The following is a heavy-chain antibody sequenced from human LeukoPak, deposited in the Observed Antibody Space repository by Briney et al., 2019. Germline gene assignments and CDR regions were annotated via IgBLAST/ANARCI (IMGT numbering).Heavy chain of an antibody. CDR3: LRESGAFCPFGY. CDR1: GGSISSTNW. CDR2: ISLTGQT. Sequence: PSETLCLTCGVSGGSISSTNWWSWVRQSPGQGLEWIGEISLTGQTNYNPSLSGRVTMLLDESSNHLSLHLTSVTAADTATYYCLRESGAFCPFGYWGQGTLVIVPS. V-gene: IGHV4-4*02. D-gene: IGHD1-26*01. J-gene: IGHJ4*02.